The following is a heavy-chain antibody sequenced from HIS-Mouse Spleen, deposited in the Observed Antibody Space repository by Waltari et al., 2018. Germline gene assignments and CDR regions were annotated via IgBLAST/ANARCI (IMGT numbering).Heavy chain of an antibody. J-gene: IGHJ5*02. Sequence: QVQLVESGGGVVQPGRSLGRSCAASGLPFSSSGMHGARQAPGKGLEWVAVIWYDGSNKYYADSVKGRFTISRDNSKNTLYLQMNSLRAEDTAVYYCARDRIAVAATGWFDPWGQGTLVTVSS. CDR1: GLPFSSSG. CDR2: IWYDGSNK. V-gene: IGHV3-33*01. D-gene: IGHD6-19*01. CDR3: ARDRIAVAATGWFDP.